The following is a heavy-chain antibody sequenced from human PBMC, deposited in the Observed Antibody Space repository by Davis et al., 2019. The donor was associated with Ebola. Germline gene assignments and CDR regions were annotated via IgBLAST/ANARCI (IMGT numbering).Heavy chain of an antibody. J-gene: IGHJ4*02. Sequence: PGGSLRLSCAASGFNFRSYGMHWVRQAPGKGLEWVAVIWYDGSNEYYADSVKGRFTISRDNSNNMLYLQMNSLRAEDTAVYYCAIPDCSGADCYSVYIKNWGQGTLVTVSS. CDR2: IWYDGSNE. V-gene: IGHV3-33*01. CDR1: GFNFRSYG. CDR3: AIPDCSGADCYSVYIKN. D-gene: IGHD2-15*01.